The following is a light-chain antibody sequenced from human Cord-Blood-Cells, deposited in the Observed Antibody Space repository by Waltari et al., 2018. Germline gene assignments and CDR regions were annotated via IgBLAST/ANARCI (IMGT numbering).Light chain of an antibody. CDR3: QQYDNLPPRA. Sequence: DIQMTQSPSSLSASVGDRVTITCQASQDISNYLNWYQQKPVKAPKLLIYDASNLETGVPSRFSGSGSGTDFTFTISSLQPEDIATYYCQQYDNLPPRAFGGGTKVEIK. CDR1: QDISNY. J-gene: IGKJ4*01. V-gene: IGKV1-33*01. CDR2: DAS.